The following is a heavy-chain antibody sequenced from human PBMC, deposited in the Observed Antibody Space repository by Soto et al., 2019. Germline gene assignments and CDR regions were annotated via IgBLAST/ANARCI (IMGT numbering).Heavy chain of an antibody. J-gene: IGHJ4*02. D-gene: IGHD3-22*01. V-gene: IGHV3-48*01. CDR3: AKATGNYYASSGWSYYFDY. CDR2: ITSSGTTI. CDR1: GFTFSTYS. Sequence: GVSLRLSCAASGFTFSTYSMNWVRQAPGKGLEWISYITSSGTTIFYADSVKGRFTISRDNAKNTLYLQMNSLRAEDTAVYHSAKATGNYYASSGWSYYFDYWGQGTMVTVSS.